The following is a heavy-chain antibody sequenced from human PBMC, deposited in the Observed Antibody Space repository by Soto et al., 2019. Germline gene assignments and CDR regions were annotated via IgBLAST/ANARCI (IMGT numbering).Heavy chain of an antibody. Sequence: SETLSLTCPVSGGSISSYYWSWIRQPPGKGLGWIGYIYYSGSTNYNPSLKSRVTISVDTSKNQFSLKLSSVTAADTAVYHCARGGGSWYGYYYYGMDVWGQGTTVTVSS. V-gene: IGHV4-59*01. CDR2: IYYSGST. CDR1: GGSISSYY. CDR3: ARGGGSWYGYYYYGMDV. J-gene: IGHJ6*02. D-gene: IGHD6-13*01.